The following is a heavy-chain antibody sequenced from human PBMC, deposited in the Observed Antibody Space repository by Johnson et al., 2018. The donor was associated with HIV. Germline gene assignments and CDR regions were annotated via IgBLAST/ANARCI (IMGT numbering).Heavy chain of an antibody. D-gene: IGHD6-13*01. J-gene: IGHJ3*02. CDR3: ARDPAAAALRAFDI. V-gene: IGHV3-33*08. CDR1: GFTVSSNY. Sequence: QVQLVESGGGLVQPGGSLRLSCAASGFTVSSNYMSWVRQAPGKGLEWVAVIWYDGSNKYYADSVKGRFTISRDNSKNTLYLQINSLRAEDTAVYYCARDPAAAALRAFDIWGQVTMVTVSS. CDR2: IWYDGSNK.